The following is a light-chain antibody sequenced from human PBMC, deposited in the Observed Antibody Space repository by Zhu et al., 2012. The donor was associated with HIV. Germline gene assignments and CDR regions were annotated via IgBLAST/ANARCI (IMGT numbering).Light chain of an antibody. J-gene: IGKJ1*01. V-gene: IGKV3-20*01. CDR2: DAS. CDR3: QQYGSSPT. CDR1: QSVASNY. Sequence: EVVLTQSPGTLSLSPGERATLSCRASQSVASNYLAWYQQKPGQPPRPLIYDASTRATGIPDRFSASVSGTDFTLTIKRLAPEDSGVYYCQQYGSSPTFGQGTRVE.